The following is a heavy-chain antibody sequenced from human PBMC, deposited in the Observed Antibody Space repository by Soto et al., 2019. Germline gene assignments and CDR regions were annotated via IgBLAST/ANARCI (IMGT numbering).Heavy chain of an antibody. D-gene: IGHD3-22*01. Sequence: ASVKVSCKASGYTFTSYAMHWVRQAPGQRLEWMGWINAGNGNTKYSQKFQGRVTITRDTSASTAYMELSSLRSEDTAVYYCARGGYYDSSGYYPTYYYGMEVWGQGTTVTVSS. CDR1: GYTFTSYA. CDR2: INAGNGNT. J-gene: IGHJ6*02. CDR3: ARGGYYDSSGYYPTYYYGMEV. V-gene: IGHV1-3*01.